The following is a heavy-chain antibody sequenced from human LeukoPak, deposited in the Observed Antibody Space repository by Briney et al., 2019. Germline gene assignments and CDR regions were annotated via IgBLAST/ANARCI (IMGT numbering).Heavy chain of an antibody. D-gene: IGHD2-2*01. CDR2: ISGSGGST. V-gene: IGHV3-23*01. CDR3: AGGRGDIVVVLAT. CDR1: GFTFSSYA. J-gene: IGHJ5*02. Sequence: GGSLRLSCAASGFTFSSYAMSWVRQAPGKGLEWVSAISGSGGSTYYADSVKGRFTISRDNSKNTLYLQMNSLRAEDTAVYYCAGGRGDIVVVLATWGQGTLVTVSS.